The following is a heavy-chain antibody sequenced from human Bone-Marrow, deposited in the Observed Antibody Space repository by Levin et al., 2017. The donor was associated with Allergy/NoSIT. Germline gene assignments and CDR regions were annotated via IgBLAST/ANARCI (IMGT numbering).Heavy chain of an antibody. CDR1: GDSINSGYYY. Sequence: SQTLSLTCTVSGDSINSGYYYWTWLRQRPGEGLEWIGYIYHSGSTFYTPSLESRVTISLDTSKNQFSLRLNSVTAADTAVYYCARDQRRKNNWNDSFDYWGQGILVTVSS. V-gene: IGHV4-31*03. CDR3: ARDQRRKNNWNDSFDY. CDR2: IYHSGST. J-gene: IGHJ4*02. D-gene: IGHD1-20*01.